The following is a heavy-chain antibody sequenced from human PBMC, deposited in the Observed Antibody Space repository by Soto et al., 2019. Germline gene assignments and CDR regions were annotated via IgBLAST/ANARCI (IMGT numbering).Heavy chain of an antibody. J-gene: IGHJ5*02. D-gene: IGHD4-17*01. CDR2: ISDDGSTK. Sequence: QVQLVESGGGVVQPGRSLRLSCAASGFIFSRYFMHWVRHAPGKGLEWVALISDDGSTKYYADSVTGRFTISRDNSKNTLYLQMNSLSADDTAVYYCTRADLTVTLSVFDPWGQGTLVTVSS. CDR3: TRADLTVTLSVFDP. V-gene: IGHV3-30-3*01. CDR1: GFIFSRYF.